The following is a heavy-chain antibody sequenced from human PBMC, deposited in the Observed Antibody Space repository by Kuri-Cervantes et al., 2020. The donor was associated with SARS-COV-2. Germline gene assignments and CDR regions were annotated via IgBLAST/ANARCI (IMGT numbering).Heavy chain of an antibody. CDR2: INPSGGST. V-gene: IGHV1-46*01. Sequence: GGSLRLSCAASGYTFTSYYMHWVRQAPGQGLEWMGIINPSGGSTSYAQKFQGRVTMTRDTSTSTVYMELSSLRSEDTAVYYCARGQGTNGVHYGMDVWGQGTTVTVSS. CDR1: GYTFTSYY. CDR3: ARGQGTNGVHYGMDV. J-gene: IGHJ6*02. D-gene: IGHD2-8*01.